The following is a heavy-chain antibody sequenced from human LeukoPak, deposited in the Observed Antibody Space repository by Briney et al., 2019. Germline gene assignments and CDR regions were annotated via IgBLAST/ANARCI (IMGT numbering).Heavy chain of an antibody. D-gene: IGHD3-10*01. CDR1: GGSISSTTHY. CDR3: ARLGVLWFGELFDY. J-gene: IGHJ4*02. Sequence: SETLSLTCTVSGGSISSTTHYWGWIRQPPGKGLEWIGSIFYSGSTYYNSSLKSRVTISVDTSKNHFSLSLSSVTAAGTAVYYCARLGVLWFGELFDYLGQGTLVTVSS. CDR2: IFYSGST. V-gene: IGHV4-39*02.